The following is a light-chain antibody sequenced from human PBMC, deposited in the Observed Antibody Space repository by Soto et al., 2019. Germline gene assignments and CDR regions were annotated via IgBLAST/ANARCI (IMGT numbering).Light chain of an antibody. CDR2: GAS. CDR1: QSVSSSY. V-gene: IGKV3-20*01. Sequence: EIVLTQSPGTLSLSPGERATLSCRASQSVSSSYFAWYQQKPGQAPRLLIYGASSRATGIPDRFSGSGSGTDFTLTISRLEPADFAVYYCQQYGSSPRALTFGGGTKAEIK. J-gene: IGKJ4*01. CDR3: QQYGSSPRALT.